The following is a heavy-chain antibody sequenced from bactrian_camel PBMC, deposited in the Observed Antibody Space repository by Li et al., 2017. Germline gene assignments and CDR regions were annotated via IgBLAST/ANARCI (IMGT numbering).Heavy chain of an antibody. D-gene: IGHD4*01. CDR1: GFTFSSYY. J-gene: IGHJ6*01. CDR2: ISWSGDTT. CDR3: AADRASYYRDYGPYRPGLGN. V-gene: IGHV3S40*01. Sequence: DVQLVESGGGLVQPGGSLRLSCAASGFTFSSYYMTWVRQAPGKGLEWVSAISWSGDTTTYADSVKGRFTISRDNAKNIVYLQMNSLKTEDTGVYYCAADRASYYRDYGPYRPGLGNWGQGTQVTVS.